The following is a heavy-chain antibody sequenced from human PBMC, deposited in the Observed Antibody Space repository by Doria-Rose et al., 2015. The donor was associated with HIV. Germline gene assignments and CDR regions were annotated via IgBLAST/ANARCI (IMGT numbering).Heavy chain of an antibody. CDR1: GFTFSSYS. CDR3: ARDSVPSHFDY. V-gene: IGHV3-21*01. J-gene: IGHJ4*02. CDR2: ISPGRNYI. Sequence: QLVQSGGGLVKPGGPLRLSCAASGFTFSSYSMNWVRQAPGKGLEWVSSISPGRNYIYYADSVKGRFTISRDNAKNSLYLQMNSLRAKDTAVYYCARDSVPSHFDYWGQGTLVTVSS.